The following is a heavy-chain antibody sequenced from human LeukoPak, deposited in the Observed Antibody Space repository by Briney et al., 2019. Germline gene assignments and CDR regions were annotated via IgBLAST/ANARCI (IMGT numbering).Heavy chain of an antibody. CDR3: ARDKVVTAMHYYYYGMDV. V-gene: IGHV3-48*03. J-gene: IGHJ6*04. D-gene: IGHD2-21*02. CDR1: GFTFSSYE. Sequence: GESLRLSCAAPGFTFSSYEMNWVRQAPGKGLEWVSYICSSGSTIYYADSVKGRFTISRDNAKNSLYLQMNSLRAEDTAVYYCARDKVVTAMHYYYYGMDVWGEGTTVTVSA. CDR2: ICSSGSTI.